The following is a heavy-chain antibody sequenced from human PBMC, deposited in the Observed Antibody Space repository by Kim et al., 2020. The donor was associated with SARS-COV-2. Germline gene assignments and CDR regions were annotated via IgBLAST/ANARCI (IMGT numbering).Heavy chain of an antibody. Sequence: GESLKISCKGSGYSFTSYWIGWVRQMPGKGLEWMGIIYPGDSDTRYSPSFQGQVTISADKSISTAYLQWSSLKASDTAMYYCARQRPRYYYDSSGYYSDAFDIWGQGTMVTVSS. CDR1: GYSFTSYW. D-gene: IGHD3-22*01. CDR2: IYPGDSDT. CDR3: ARQRPRYYYDSSGYYSDAFDI. J-gene: IGHJ3*02. V-gene: IGHV5-51*01.